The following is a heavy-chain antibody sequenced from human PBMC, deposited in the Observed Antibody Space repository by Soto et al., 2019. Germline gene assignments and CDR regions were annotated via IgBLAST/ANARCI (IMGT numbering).Heavy chain of an antibody. V-gene: IGHV1-8*01. CDR1: GYTFTSYD. CDR2: MNPNSGNT. Sequence: ASVKVSCKASGYTFTSYDINWVRQATGQGLERMRWMNPNSGNTGYAQKFQGRVTMTRNTSISTAYMELSSLRSEDTAVYYCARDMTTVTTITDYYYYYYMDVWGKGTTVTVSS. J-gene: IGHJ6*03. D-gene: IGHD4-4*01. CDR3: ARDMTTVTTITDYYYYYYMDV.